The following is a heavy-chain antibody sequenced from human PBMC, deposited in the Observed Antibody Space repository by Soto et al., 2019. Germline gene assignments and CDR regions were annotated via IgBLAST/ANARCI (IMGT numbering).Heavy chain of an antibody. Sequence: QVQLVESGGGLVRPGESLRLSCTASGFALIDYMGWTRQAPGRGLECIAYIRNSGTNTYYKDSVKGRFTVSREHAENSLYLQMNSLTAEDTAVYYCARDYRNKGLDYWGQGTLVTVSS. CDR1: GFALIDY. D-gene: IGHD4-4*01. J-gene: IGHJ4*02. CDR2: IRNSGTNT. CDR3: ARDYRNKGLDY. V-gene: IGHV3-11*01.